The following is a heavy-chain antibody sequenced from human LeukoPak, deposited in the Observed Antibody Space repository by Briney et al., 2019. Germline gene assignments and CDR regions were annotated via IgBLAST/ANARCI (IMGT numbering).Heavy chain of an antibody. Sequence: GGSLRLSCAASGFTFSSYSMNWVRQAPGKGLEWVSYISSSSTTIYYADSVKGRFTISRDNAKNSLYLQMNSLRDEDTAVYYCARDRYYDSSGYYYSLFDYWGQGALVTVSS. CDR3: ARDRYYDSSGYYYSLFDY. CDR1: GFTFSSYS. J-gene: IGHJ4*02. V-gene: IGHV3-48*02. D-gene: IGHD3-22*01. CDR2: ISSSSTTI.